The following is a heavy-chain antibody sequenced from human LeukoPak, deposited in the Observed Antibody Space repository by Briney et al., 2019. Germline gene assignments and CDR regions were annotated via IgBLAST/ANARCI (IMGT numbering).Heavy chain of an antibody. J-gene: IGHJ4*02. CDR2: ISDDGRSK. CDR3: ANAALGHYYGYAALDY. Sequence: PGGSLRLSCAASGFSFISYGMHWVRQAPGKGLEWVGVISDDGRSKDYADSVKGRFTISRDNSKNTLYLQMNSLRTEDTAVYYCANAALGHYYGYAALDYWGQGTLVTVSS. CDR1: GFSFISYG. V-gene: IGHV3-30*18. D-gene: IGHD3-10*01.